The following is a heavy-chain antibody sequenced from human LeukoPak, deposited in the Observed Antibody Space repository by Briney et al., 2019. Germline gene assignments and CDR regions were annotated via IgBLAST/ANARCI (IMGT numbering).Heavy chain of an antibody. CDR1: GYTFTDYN. J-gene: IGHJ4*02. D-gene: IGHD2-2*01. V-gene: IGHV1-2*02. Sequence: ASVTVSCKASGYTFTDYNIHWVRHVPGQGLEWMGWSTPIRGANYAQKFQGRITLTRDTSIRTAYMELSSLTSDDTAVYFCARGEISASLDYWAQGTLVTVS. CDR2: STPIRGA. CDR3: ARGEISASLDY.